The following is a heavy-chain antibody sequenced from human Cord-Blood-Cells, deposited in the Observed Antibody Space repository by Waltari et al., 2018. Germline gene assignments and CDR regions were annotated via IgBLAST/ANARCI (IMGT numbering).Heavy chain of an antibody. Sequence: QLQLQESGPGLVKPSETLSLTCTVSGGSISSSSYYWGWIRQPPGKGLEWIGSIYYSGSTYYNPSLKSRVTISIDTSKNQFSLKLSSVTAADTAVYYCARLGVILDPFDYWGQGTLVTVSS. D-gene: IGHD3-16*02. V-gene: IGHV4-39*01. J-gene: IGHJ4*02. CDR2: IYYSGST. CDR1: GGSISSSSYY. CDR3: ARLGVILDPFDY.